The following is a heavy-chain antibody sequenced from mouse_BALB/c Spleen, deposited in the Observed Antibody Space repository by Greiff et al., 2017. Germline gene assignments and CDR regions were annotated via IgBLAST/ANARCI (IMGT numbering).Heavy chain of an antibody. CDR1: GFTFSDYY. D-gene: IGHD2-4*01. CDR3: ARAYDYDERAWFAY. V-gene: IGHV5-4*02. J-gene: IGHJ3*01. CDR2: ISDGGSYT. Sequence: EVKLVESGGGLVKPGGSLKLSCAASGFTFSDYYMNWVRQTPEKRLEWVATISDGGSYTYYPDSVKGRFTISRDNAKNNLYLQMSSLKSEDTAMYYCARAYDYDERAWFAYWGQGTLVTVSA.